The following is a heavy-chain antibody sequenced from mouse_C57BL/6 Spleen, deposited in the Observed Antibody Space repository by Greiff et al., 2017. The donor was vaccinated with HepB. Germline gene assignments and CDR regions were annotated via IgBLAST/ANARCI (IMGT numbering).Heavy chain of an antibody. Sequence: EVMLVESGGDLVKPGGSLKLSCAASGFTFSSYGMSWVRQTPDKRLEWVATISSGGSYTYYPDSVKGRFTISRDNAKNTLYLQMSSLKSEDTAMYYCARQLRLRGGYYFAYWGQGTTLTVSS. J-gene: IGHJ2*01. CDR3: ARQLRLRGGYYFAY. CDR2: ISSGGSYT. V-gene: IGHV5-6*01. D-gene: IGHD3-2*02. CDR1: GFTFSSYG.